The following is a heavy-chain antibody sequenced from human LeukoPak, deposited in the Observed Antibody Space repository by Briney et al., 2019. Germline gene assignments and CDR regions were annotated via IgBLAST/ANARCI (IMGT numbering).Heavy chain of an antibody. Sequence: PSETLSLTCAVSGYSFSSGCYWGWIRQPPGKGLEWIGSIYHSGSTYYNPSLKSRVTISVDTSKNQFSLKLSSVTAADTAVYHCAIGPGYGSRWYLYWGEGTLVRLSS. V-gene: IGHV4-38-2*01. J-gene: IGHJ4*02. CDR2: IYHSGST. CDR3: AIGPGYGSRWYLY. CDR1: GYSFSSGCY. D-gene: IGHD6-19*01.